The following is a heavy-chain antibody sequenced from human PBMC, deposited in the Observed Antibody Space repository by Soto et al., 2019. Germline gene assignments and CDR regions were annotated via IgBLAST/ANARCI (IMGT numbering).Heavy chain of an antibody. Sequence: SETLSLTCTVSGGSISSYYWSWIRQPPGKGLEWIGYIYYSGSTNYNPSLKSRVTISVDTSKNQFSLKLSSVTAADTAVYYCARGGRRDGYDWFDPWGQGTLVTVS. J-gene: IGHJ5*02. V-gene: IGHV4-59*01. CDR3: ARGGRRDGYDWFDP. CDR2: IYYSGST. D-gene: IGHD5-12*01. CDR1: GGSISSYY.